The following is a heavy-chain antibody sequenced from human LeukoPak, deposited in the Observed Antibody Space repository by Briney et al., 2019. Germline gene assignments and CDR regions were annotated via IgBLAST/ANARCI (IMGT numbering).Heavy chain of an antibody. J-gene: IGHJ5*02. CDR3: ARDGGYCTNGVCYGVDP. CDR1: GYTFTSYY. Sequence: ASVKVSCKASGYTFTSYYMHWVRQAPGQGLERMGIINPSGGSTSYAQKFQGRVTMTRDMSTSTVYMELSSLRSEDTAVYYCARDGGYCTNGVCYGVDPWGQGTLVTVSS. D-gene: IGHD2-8*01. V-gene: IGHV1-46*01. CDR2: INPSGGST.